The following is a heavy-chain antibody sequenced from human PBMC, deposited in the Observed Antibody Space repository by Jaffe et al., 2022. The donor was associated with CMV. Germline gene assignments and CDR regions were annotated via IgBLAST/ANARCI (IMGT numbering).Heavy chain of an antibody. D-gene: IGHD3-3*01. CDR3: ARQVRGYFFRGYFDH. J-gene: IGHJ4*02. CDR2: TNLSEGT. Sequence: QVHLQQWGAGLLKPSETLSLTCALSGGSFTGYYWSWIRQSPGKGLEWIGETNLSEGTNDNPSLKSRVTISLDTSKNQFSLRLSSVTAADTAVYYCARQVRGYFFRGYFDHWSLGALVTVSS. V-gene: IGHV4-34*01. CDR1: GGSFTGYY.